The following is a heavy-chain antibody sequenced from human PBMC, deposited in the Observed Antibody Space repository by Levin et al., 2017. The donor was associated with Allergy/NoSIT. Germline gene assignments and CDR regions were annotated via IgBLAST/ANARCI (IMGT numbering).Heavy chain of an antibody. CDR2: IYTSGNT. CDR3: AREHKDYDGDGYYYGC. Sequence: SETLSLTCTVSGGSISNYFWSWIRQPAGKGLEWIGRIYTSGNTDYNPSLQSRVTMSVDTSNNQFSLQLTSVTAADTAVYYCAREHKDYDGDGYYYGCWGRGTLVTVSS. V-gene: IGHV4-4*07. CDR1: GGSISNYF. J-gene: IGHJ4*02. D-gene: IGHD3-22*01.